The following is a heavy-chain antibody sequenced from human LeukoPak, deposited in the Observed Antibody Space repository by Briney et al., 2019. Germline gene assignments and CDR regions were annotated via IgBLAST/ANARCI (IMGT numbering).Heavy chain of an antibody. V-gene: IGHV4-30-4*01. Sequence: SETLSLTCTVSGGSISSGDYYWTWIRQSPGKGLEWIGYIYYSGSTYYNPSLKSRVSISLDKSKNQFSLKLTSVTVADTALYSCARGFNYWGQGTLVTVSS. CDR2: IYYSGST. J-gene: IGHJ4*02. CDR3: ARGFNY. CDR1: GGSISSGDYY.